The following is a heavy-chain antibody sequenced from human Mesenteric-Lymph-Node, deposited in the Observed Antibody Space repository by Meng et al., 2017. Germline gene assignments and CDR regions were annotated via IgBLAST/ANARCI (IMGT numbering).Heavy chain of an antibody. D-gene: IGHD5-24*01. V-gene: IGHV1-2*06. CDR1: GYTLTDYY. CDR2: INPNSGGT. CDR3: ARDGYNLESFDY. J-gene: IGHJ4*02. Sequence: QVQLVRSGAEVKKPGASVKVSCKASGYTLTDYYLHWVRQAPGQGLEWMGRINPNSGGTNYAQKFQGRVTMTRDTSISTAYMELSRLRSDDTAVYYCARDGYNLESFDYWGQGTLVTVSS.